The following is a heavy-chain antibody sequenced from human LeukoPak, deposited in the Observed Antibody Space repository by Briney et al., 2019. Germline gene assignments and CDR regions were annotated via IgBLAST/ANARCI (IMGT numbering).Heavy chain of an antibody. D-gene: IGHD6-13*01. CDR1: GYTFTSYD. J-gene: IGHJ4*02. CDR3: ARVLDGYSSSGYFTTTSPYFDY. V-gene: IGHV1-8*01. Sequence: ASVKVSCKASGYTFTSYDINWVRQATGQGLEWMGWMNPNSGNTGYAQKFQGRVTMTRNTSTSTAYMELSSLRSEDTAVYYCARVLDGYSSSGYFTTTSPYFDYWGQGTLVTVSS. CDR2: MNPNSGNT.